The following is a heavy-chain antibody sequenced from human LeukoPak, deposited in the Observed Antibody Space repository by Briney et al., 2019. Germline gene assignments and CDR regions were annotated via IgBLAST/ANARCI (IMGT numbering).Heavy chain of an antibody. CDR3: ARQEIGLRSFDP. D-gene: IGHD3/OR15-3a*01. Sequence: TSETLSLTCTVSGGSISSSSYYWGWIRQPPEKGLEWIGSIYYSGSTYYNPSLKSRVTISVDTSKNQFSLKLSSVTAADTAVYYCARQEIGLRSFDPWGQGTLVTVSS. CDR1: GGSISSSSYY. CDR2: IYYSGST. V-gene: IGHV4-39*01. J-gene: IGHJ5*02.